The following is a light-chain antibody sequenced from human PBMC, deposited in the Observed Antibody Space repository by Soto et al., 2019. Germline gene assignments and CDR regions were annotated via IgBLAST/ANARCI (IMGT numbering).Light chain of an antibody. CDR2: AAS. Sequence: DIQLTQSPSFLSASVGDRVTITCRASQGIGNSLAWYQQKPGKAPKLLIYAASTLQSGVPSRFSGSGSGTEFTLTISSLQPVYDATFYCRQFFSNPITFGQGTRLEI. J-gene: IGKJ5*01. V-gene: IGKV1-9*01. CDR3: RQFFSNPIT. CDR1: QGIGNS.